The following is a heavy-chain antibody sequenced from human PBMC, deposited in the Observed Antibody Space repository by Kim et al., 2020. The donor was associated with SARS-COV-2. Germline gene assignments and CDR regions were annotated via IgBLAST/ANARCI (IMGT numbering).Heavy chain of an antibody. CDR3: AKSRDGDYGRSRGGVRYYFDY. D-gene: IGHD4-17*01. J-gene: IGHJ4*02. CDR2: IYSGGSST. Sequence: GGSLRLSCAASGFTFSSYAMSWVRQAPGKGLEWVSVIYSGGSSTYYADSVKGRFTISRDNSKNTLYLQMNSLRAEDTAVYYCAKSRDGDYGRSRGGVRYYFDYWGQGTLVTVSS. V-gene: IGHV3-23*03. CDR1: GFTFSSYA.